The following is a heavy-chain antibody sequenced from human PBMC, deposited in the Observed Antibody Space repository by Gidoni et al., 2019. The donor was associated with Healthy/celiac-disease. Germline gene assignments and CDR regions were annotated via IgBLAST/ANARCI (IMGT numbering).Heavy chain of an antibody. CDR1: GGSISSYY. V-gene: IGHV4-59*01. J-gene: IGHJ2*01. CDR3: ARGVYWYFDL. Sequence: QVQLQESGPGLVTPSETLSLTCPVSGGSISSYYWSWIRQPPGKGLEWIVYIYYSGSTNYNPSLKSRVTISVDTSKNQFSLKLSSVTAADTAVYYCARGVYWYFDLWGRGTLVTVSS. CDR2: IYYSGST.